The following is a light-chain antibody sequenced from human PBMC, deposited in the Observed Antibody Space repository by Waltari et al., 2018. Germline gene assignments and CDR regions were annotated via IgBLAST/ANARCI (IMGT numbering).Light chain of an antibody. Sequence: SSELTQDPVVSVALGQTVSITCQGDSLTNYYAAWYQRKPGQAPVLVIYGENNRPSGTPDRFSCSRSGNTSSLTITGAQAEDEADYYCNCRDTSDYHLWLFGGGTKLTVL. CDR2: GEN. CDR3: NCRDTSDYHLWL. V-gene: IGLV3-19*01. J-gene: IGLJ3*02. CDR1: SLTNYY.